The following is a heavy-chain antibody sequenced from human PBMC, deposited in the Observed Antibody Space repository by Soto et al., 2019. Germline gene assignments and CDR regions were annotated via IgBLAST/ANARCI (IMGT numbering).Heavy chain of an antibody. CDR1: GFTFSSYG. CDR2: ISYDGSNK. J-gene: IGHJ6*02. D-gene: IGHD2-2*01. CDR3: AKSTAIVVVPAAMGGMDV. Sequence: LRLSCAASGFTFSSYGMHWVRQAPGKGLEWVAVISYDGSNKYYADSAKGRFTISRDNSKNTLYLQMNSLRAEDTAVYYCAKSTAIVVVPAAMGGMDVWGQGTTVTVSS. V-gene: IGHV3-30*18.